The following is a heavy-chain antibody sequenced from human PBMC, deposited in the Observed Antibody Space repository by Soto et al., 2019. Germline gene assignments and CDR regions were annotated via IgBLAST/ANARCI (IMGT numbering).Heavy chain of an antibody. CDR1: GFTFSDYY. Sequence: QVQLVESGGGLVKPGGSLRLSCAASGFTFSDYYMSWIRQAPGKGLEWISYISSGGSTIYYADSVKGRFTISRDNAKNSLFLQMSSLRAEDTAVYYCAREQYCSSTSCVNYFDPWGQGTLVTVSS. D-gene: IGHD2-2*01. J-gene: IGHJ5*02. V-gene: IGHV3-11*01. CDR3: AREQYCSSTSCVNYFDP. CDR2: ISSGGSTI.